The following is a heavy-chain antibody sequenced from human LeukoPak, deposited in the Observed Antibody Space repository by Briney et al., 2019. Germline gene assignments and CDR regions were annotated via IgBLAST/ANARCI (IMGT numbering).Heavy chain of an antibody. D-gene: IGHD1-26*01. Sequence: GGSLRLSCAASGFTFSSYAMSWVRQAPGKAMEWVSSITSSGTYTFYADSVKGRFTISRDNTKNSLYLQMDSLGPEDTAVYYCARDPYSGNYGTYYYYYMDVWGKGTTVTISS. CDR3: ARDPYSGNYGTYYYYYMDV. J-gene: IGHJ6*03. CDR2: ITSSGTYT. V-gene: IGHV3-21*01. CDR1: GFTFSSYA.